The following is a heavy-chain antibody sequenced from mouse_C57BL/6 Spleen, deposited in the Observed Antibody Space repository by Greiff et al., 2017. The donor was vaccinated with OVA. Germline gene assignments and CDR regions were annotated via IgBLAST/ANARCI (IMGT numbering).Heavy chain of an antibody. D-gene: IGHD2-4*01. CDR2: INPGSGGT. Sequence: VQLVESGAELVRPGTSVKVSCKASGYAFTNYLIEWVKQRPGQGLEWIGVINPGSGGTNYNEKFKGKATLTADKSSSTAYMQLSSLTSEDSAVYFCARSKDYYDYDDYAMDYWGQGTSVTVSS. V-gene: IGHV1-54*01. CDR1: GYAFTNYL. CDR3: ARSKDYYDYDDYAMDY. J-gene: IGHJ4*01.